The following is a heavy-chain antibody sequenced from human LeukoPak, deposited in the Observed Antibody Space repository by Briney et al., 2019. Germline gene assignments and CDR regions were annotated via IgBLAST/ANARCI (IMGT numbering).Heavy chain of an antibody. D-gene: IGHD2-15*01. CDR2: ISGSGGST. J-gene: IGHJ4*02. CDR1: GFTFSSYA. V-gene: IGHV3-23*01. Sequence: GSLRLSCAASGFTFSSYAMSWVRQAPGKGLEWVSAISGSGGSTYYADSVKGRFTISRDNSKNTLYLQMSSLRAEDTAVYYCATWGGVAASGYWGQGTLVTVSS. CDR3: ATWGGVAASGY.